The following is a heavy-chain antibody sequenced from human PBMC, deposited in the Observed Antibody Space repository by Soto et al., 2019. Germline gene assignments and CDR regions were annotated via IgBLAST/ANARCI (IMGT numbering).Heavy chain of an antibody. J-gene: IGHJ4*02. CDR3: ARYGYYYHSSAYSGY. CDR1: GFNFRTYS. Sequence: EVQLVESGGGLVKPGGSLRLSCAASGFNFRTYSLNWVRQAPGKGLEWVSSISSSATYIDYADSVKGRFTISRDNAKSSLYLQVNSLRAEDTGVYYCARYGYYYHSSAYSGYWGQGTPVTVS. D-gene: IGHD3-22*01. CDR2: ISSSATYI. V-gene: IGHV3-21*06.